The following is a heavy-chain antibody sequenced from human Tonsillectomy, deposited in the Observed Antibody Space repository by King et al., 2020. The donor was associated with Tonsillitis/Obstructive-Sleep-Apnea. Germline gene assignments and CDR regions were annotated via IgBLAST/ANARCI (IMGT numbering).Heavy chain of an antibody. V-gene: IGHV3-30*04. J-gene: IGHJ4*02. CDR2: ISFDGSKK. D-gene: IGHD6-13*01. CDR1: GFTFSSYA. Sequence: VQLVESGGGVVQPGRSLRLSCVASGFTFSSYAMHWVRQAPGKGLEWVAVISFDGSKKYYTDSVKGRFTISRDNSKNTLYLQMNSLRREDAAVYYCAREIGSSSWYPHFDYWGQGTLVTVSS. CDR3: AREIGSSSWYPHFDY.